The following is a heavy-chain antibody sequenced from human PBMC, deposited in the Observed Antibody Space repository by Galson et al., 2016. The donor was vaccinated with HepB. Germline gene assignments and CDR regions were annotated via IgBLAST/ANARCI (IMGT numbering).Heavy chain of an antibody. CDR3: AREYFEAFDF. V-gene: IGHV3-33*01. D-gene: IGHD3-3*01. Sequence: SLRLSCAASGFTFSYFGMHWVRQAPGKGLEWVAVIWYDGSNRYYADSVRGRFTISRDNSNSTLFLEMNNLRAEDTGVYYCAREYFEAFDFWGQGTIVTVSS. CDR2: IWYDGSNR. CDR1: GFTFSYFG. J-gene: IGHJ3*01.